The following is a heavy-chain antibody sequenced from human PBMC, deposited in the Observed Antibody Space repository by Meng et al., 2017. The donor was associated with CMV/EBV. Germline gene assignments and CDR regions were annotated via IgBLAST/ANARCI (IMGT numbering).Heavy chain of an antibody. CDR2: IYYSGST. CDR1: GGSISSSSYY. Sequence: SETLSLTCTVSGGSISSSSYYWGWIRQPPGKGLEWIGSIYYSGSTYYNPSLKSRVTISVDTSKNQFSLKLSSVTAADTAVYYCARFTISYNWFDSWGQGTLVTVSS. J-gene: IGHJ5*01. CDR3: ARFTISYNWFDS. D-gene: IGHD3-3*01. V-gene: IGHV4-39*01.